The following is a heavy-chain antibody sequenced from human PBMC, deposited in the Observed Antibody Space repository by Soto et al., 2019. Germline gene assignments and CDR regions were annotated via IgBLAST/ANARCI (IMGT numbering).Heavy chain of an antibody. CDR1: GGTFSSYA. CDR2: IIPIFGTA. J-gene: IGHJ6*02. Sequence: ASVKVSCKASGGTFSSYAISWVRQAPGQGLEWMGGIIPIFGTANYAQRFQGRVTITADKSTSTAYMELSSLRSEDTAVYYCARAVFRGDSSGYYPPFGMDVWGQGTTVTVSS. CDR3: ARAVFRGDSSGYYPPFGMDV. D-gene: IGHD3-22*01. V-gene: IGHV1-69*06.